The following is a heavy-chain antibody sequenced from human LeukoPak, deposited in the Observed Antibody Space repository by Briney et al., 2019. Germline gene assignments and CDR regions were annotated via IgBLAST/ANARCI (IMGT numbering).Heavy chain of an antibody. CDR2: ISYDGTNK. CDR3: AKDRDGVGATTAFDY. J-gene: IGHJ4*02. Sequence: PGRSLRLSCAASGFTFSSYGMHWVRQAPGQGLEWVAIISYDGTNKYYADSVKGRFTISRDNSKNTVYLQMNSLRAEDTAVYYCAKDRDGVGATTAFDYWGQGTLVTVSS. V-gene: IGHV3-30*18. CDR1: GFTFSSYG. D-gene: IGHD1-26*01.